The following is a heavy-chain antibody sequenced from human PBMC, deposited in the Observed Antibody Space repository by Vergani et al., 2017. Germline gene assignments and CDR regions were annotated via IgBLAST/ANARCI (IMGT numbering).Heavy chain of an antibody. CDR2: IYYSGST. CDR1: GGSFSGYY. Sequence: QVQLQESGPGLVKPSQTLSLTCTVYGGSFSGYYWSWIRQPPGKGLEWIGYIYYSGSTNYNPSLKSRVTISVDTSKNQFSLKLSSVTAADTAVYYCARAVYGSHYMDVWGKGTTVTVSS. V-gene: IGHV4-59*01. CDR3: ARAVYGSHYMDV. D-gene: IGHD3-10*01. J-gene: IGHJ6*03.